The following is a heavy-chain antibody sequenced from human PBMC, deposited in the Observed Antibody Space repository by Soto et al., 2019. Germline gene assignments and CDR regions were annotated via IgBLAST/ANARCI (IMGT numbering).Heavy chain of an antibody. D-gene: IGHD3-22*01. CDR3: ARRYDSIAFDI. Sequence: GDSLKISYNGPGYSVTTYLIGLVRQMPGKGLEWMGIIYPGDSDTRYSPSFQGQVTISADKSISTAYPQWSSPKASDTAMHYCARRYDSIAFDIWGQGTMVT. J-gene: IGHJ3*02. CDR2: IYPGDSDT. CDR1: GYSVTTYL. V-gene: IGHV5-51*01.